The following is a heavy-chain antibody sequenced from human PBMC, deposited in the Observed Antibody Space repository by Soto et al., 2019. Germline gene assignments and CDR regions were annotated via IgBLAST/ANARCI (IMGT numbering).Heavy chain of an antibody. CDR3: ARGLDPPGPAAMREGFHYYALDV. V-gene: IGHV1-46*01. Sequence: GASVKVSCKASGYTFTSYYMHWVRQAPGQGLEWMGIINPSGGSTSYAQKFQGRVTMTRDTSTSTVYMELSSLRSEDTAVYYCARGLDPPGPAAMREGFHYYALDVWGQGTTVTVSS. CDR2: INPSGGST. CDR1: GYTFTSYY. J-gene: IGHJ6*02. D-gene: IGHD2-2*01.